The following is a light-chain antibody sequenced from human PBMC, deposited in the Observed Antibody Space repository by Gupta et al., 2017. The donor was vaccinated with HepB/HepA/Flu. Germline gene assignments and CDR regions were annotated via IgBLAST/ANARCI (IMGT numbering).Light chain of an antibody. J-gene: IGLJ3*02. CDR1: SEHSNYA. Sequence: QLVLTQSPPASASLGASVKLTCTLSSEHSNYAIACHQQQPEKGPRSLMKFNSDGSHSKGDGIPDRFSGSSSGAERYLTISSLQSEDEAYYYCQTWVAGHWVFGGGTKLTVL. CDR2: FNSDGSH. CDR3: QTWVAGHWV. V-gene: IGLV4-69*02.